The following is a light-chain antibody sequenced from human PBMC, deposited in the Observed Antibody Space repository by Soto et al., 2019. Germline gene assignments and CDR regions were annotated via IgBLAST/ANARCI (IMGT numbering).Light chain of an antibody. CDR2: SNH. Sequence: QSVLTQPPSASGTPGQTVTISYSGSSSNIGSNSVNWFQHLPGAVPKLLIFSNHQRPSGVPDRFSGSKSGTSASLAISGLQTEDEADYYCSAWDDSLVVVFGGGTKLTVL. J-gene: IGLJ2*01. V-gene: IGLV1-44*01. CDR1: SSNIGSNS. CDR3: SAWDDSLVVV.